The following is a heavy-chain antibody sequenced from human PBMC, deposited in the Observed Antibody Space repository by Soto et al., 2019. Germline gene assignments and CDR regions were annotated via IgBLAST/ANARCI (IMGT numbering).Heavy chain of an antibody. CDR2: IYYSGST. J-gene: IGHJ5*02. V-gene: IGHV4-31*03. D-gene: IGHD3-22*01. CDR3: ARAGVPIVVTFIRPTTGHWFYP. Sequence: PSETRSLTCTVSGGSISSGGYYWSWIRQHPGKGLEWIGYIYYSGSTYYNPSLKSRVTISVDTSKNQFSLKLSSVTAADTAVYYCARAGVPIVVTFIRPTTGHWFYPRGQGTLLTVSS. CDR1: GGSISSGGYY.